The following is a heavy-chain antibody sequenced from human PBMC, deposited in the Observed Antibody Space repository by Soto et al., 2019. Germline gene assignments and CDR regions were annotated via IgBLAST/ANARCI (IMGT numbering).Heavy chain of an antibody. J-gene: IGHJ5*02. CDR1: GYTFTGYY. CDR2: IIPIFGSA. V-gene: IGHV1-69*13. CDR3: AKDGGKDGYFGNWFDP. D-gene: IGHD5-12*01. Sequence: TSVKVSCKASGYTFTGYYMHWVRQAPGQGLEWLGRIIPIFGSANYAQKFQGRVTITADESTTTAYMELSSLRSDDTTVYYCAKDGGKDGYFGNWFDPWGQGTLVTVSS.